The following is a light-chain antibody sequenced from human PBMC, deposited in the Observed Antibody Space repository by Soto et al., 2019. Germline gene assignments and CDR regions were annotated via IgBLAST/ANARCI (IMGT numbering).Light chain of an antibody. Sequence: IQVTQSPSSLSASVGDRINITCRVSQGMSSYLAWYQQKPGKAPKLLIYAAYTLQSGVPSRFSGGGSGPDFTLTISNLQPEDIATYYCQQVDTSHSFGGGTKVEIK. CDR1: QGMSSY. J-gene: IGKJ4*01. V-gene: IGKV1-9*01. CDR3: QQVDTSHS. CDR2: AAY.